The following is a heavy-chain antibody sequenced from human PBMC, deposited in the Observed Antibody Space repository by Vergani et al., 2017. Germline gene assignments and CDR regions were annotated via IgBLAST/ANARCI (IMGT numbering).Heavy chain of an antibody. CDR3: ARVDTQVPATAHFYYMDV. V-gene: IGHV4-31*03. CDR1: GGSINPSSSF. D-gene: IGHD6-25*01. J-gene: IGHJ6*03. Sequence: QVHLQESGPGLVKPSETLSLICTVSGGSINPSSSFWGWIRQSPGKGLEWIGYIFYSGTTYDNPSLRSRLTISVDTSQNQFSLKLRSVTAADTAVYYCARVDTQVPATAHFYYMDVWGKGTTVVVSS. CDR2: IFYSGTT.